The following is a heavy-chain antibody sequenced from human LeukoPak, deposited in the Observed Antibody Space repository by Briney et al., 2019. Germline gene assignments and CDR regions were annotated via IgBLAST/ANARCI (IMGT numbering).Heavy chain of an antibody. CDR2: ISAYNGNT. CDR1: GYTFTSYG. CDR3: ARDRDGYSSPGDWFDP. J-gene: IGHJ5*02. Sequence: ASVKVSCKASGYTFTSYGISWVRQAPGQGLEWMGWISAYNGNTNYAQKLQGRVTMTTDTSTSTAYMELRSLRSDDTAVYYCARDRDGYSSPGDWFDPWGQGTLVTVSS. V-gene: IGHV1-18*01. D-gene: IGHD6-13*01.